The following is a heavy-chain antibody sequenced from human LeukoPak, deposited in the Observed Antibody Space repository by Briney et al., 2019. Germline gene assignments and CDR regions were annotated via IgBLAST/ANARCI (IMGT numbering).Heavy chain of an antibody. V-gene: IGHV1-2*02. D-gene: IGHD3-10*01. J-gene: IGHJ5*02. Sequence: ASVKVSCKASGYTFTGYYMHWVRQAPGQGLEWMGWINPNSGGTNYAQKFQGRVTMTRDTSISTAYMELSRLRSDDTAVYYCARDRGAARWFDPWGQGTLVTVSS. CDR2: INPNSGGT. CDR3: ARDRGAARWFDP. CDR1: GYTFTGYY.